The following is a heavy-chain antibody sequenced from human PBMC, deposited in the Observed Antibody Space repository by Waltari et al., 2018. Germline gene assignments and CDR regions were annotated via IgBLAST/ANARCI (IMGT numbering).Heavy chain of an antibody. CDR1: GDSISNNFF. CDR3: ASDRGRGLYLDS. Sequence: QVQLQASGPGLVTPSGTLSLPCTVSGDSISNNFFWSWVRQSPGKGLEWIGQVHQSGRSNYNPSLESRVTVSMDTSKNQFSLKMTSVTAADTAIYYCASDRGRGLYLDSWGQGTLVTVSP. D-gene: IGHD2-15*01. J-gene: IGHJ4*02. CDR2: VHQSGRS. V-gene: IGHV4-4*02.